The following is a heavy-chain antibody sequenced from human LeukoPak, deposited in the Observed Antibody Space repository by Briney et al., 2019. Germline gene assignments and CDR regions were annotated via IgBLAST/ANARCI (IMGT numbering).Heavy chain of an antibody. D-gene: IGHD6-13*01. CDR1: GITVSSNY. CDR2: IYSGGRT. J-gene: IGHJ4*02. Sequence: GGSLTLPCAASGITVSSNYMSCVRQAPGKGREWVSVIYSGGRTYYADSVKGRFTISRDNSKNTLYLQMNSLRAEDTAVYYCAREGRGSNRSWYYDYWGQGTLVTVSS. CDR3: AREGRGSNRSWYYDY. V-gene: IGHV3-66*02.